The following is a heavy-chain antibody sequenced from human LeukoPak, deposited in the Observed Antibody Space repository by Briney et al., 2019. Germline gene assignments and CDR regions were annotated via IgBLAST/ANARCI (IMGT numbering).Heavy chain of an antibody. Sequence: SQTLSLTCAISGDSVSSNSAAWNWIRQSPSRGLEWPGRTYYRSKWFNDYAVSVRGRITINPDTSKNQFSLQLSSVTPEDTAVYYCASGHSGYSDYWGQGTLVTVSS. CDR3: ASGHSGYSDY. D-gene: IGHD5-12*01. CDR2: TYYRSKWFN. CDR1: GDSVSSNSAA. J-gene: IGHJ4*02. V-gene: IGHV6-1*01.